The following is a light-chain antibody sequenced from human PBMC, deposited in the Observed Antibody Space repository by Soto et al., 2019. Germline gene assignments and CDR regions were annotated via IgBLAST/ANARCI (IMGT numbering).Light chain of an antibody. V-gene: IGKV1-39*01. Sequence: DIQMTQSPSSLSASVGDRVTITCRASQTISSYLNWYQQKPGKAPKLLIYGASSLQSGVPSRFTGSGSGTDFTLTISGLPPEDFASYYCQQSYSTPYTFGQGTKVEIK. CDR1: QTISSY. CDR2: GAS. J-gene: IGKJ2*01. CDR3: QQSYSTPYT.